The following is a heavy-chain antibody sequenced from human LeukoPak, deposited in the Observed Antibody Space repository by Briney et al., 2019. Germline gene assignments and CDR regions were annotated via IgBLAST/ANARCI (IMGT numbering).Heavy chain of an antibody. CDR2: ISIGGSST. J-gene: IGHJ4*02. D-gene: IGHD7-27*01. CDR3: ARNWGTDY. CDR1: GFTFSSYW. Sequence: GGSLRLSCAASGFTFSSYWMHWVRQAPGKGLVWVSRISIGGSSTTYADSVKGRFTISRDNAKNTLYLQMNSLRAEDTAVYYCARNWGTDYWGQGTLVTVSS. V-gene: IGHV3-74*01.